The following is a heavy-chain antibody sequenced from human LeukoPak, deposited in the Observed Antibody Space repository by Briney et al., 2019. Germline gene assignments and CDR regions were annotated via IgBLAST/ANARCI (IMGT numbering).Heavy chain of an antibody. CDR1: GFTFSSYG. Sequence: PGGSLRLSCAASGFTFSSYGMHWVRQAPGKGLEWVAVIWYDGSNKYYADSVKGRFTISRDNSKNTLYLQMNSLRAEDTAVYYCARDGGEDTAMANWGQGTLVTVSS. D-gene: IGHD5-18*01. CDR2: IWYDGSNK. V-gene: IGHV3-33*01. CDR3: ARDGGEDTAMAN. J-gene: IGHJ4*02.